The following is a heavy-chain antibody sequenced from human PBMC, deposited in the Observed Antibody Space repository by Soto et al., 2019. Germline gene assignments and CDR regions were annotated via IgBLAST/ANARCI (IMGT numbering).Heavy chain of an antibody. CDR3: ARDKPETYGSGTNDAFDI. CDR2: ISSSSSYT. Sequence: QVQLVESGGGLVKPGGSLRLSCAASGFTFSDYYMSWIRQAPGKGLEWVSYISSSSSYTNYADSVKGRFTISRDNAKNSXXLQMNSPRAEDTAVYYCARDKPETYGSGTNDAFDIWGQGTMVTVSS. J-gene: IGHJ3*02. D-gene: IGHD3-10*01. CDR1: GFTFSDYY. V-gene: IGHV3-11*05.